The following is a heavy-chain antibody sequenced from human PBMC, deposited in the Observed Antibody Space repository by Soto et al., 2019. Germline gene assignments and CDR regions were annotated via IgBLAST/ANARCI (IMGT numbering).Heavy chain of an antibody. J-gene: IGHJ5*02. Sequence: ASVKVSCKSSGYTFNEYGIHWLRQAPGQRPEWMGWIDTHSGDTRYSQRFQDRLTLTRETSANTVYMNLGSLRPEDTAVYFCARDKMRFFLGTPRFNWFDPWGQGTLVTVSS. V-gene: IGHV1-3*04. D-gene: IGHD3-3*01. CDR2: IDTHSGDT. CDR1: GYTFNEYG. CDR3: ARDKMRFFLGTPRFNWFDP.